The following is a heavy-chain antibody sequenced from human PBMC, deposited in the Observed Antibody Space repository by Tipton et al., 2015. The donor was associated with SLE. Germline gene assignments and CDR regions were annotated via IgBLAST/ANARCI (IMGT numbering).Heavy chain of an antibody. Sequence: TLSLTCTVSGGSISSYYWSWIRQPPGKGLEWIGSIYYSGSTYYNPSRKSRVTISVDTSKNQFSLKLSSVTAADTAVYYCARVVLPLGFDYWGQGTLVTVSS. CDR1: GGSISSYY. D-gene: IGHD3-10*01. CDR3: ARVVLPLGFDY. V-gene: IGHV4-59*12. J-gene: IGHJ4*02. CDR2: IYYSGST.